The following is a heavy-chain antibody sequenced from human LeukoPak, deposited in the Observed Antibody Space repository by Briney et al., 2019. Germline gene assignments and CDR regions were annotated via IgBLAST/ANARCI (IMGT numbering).Heavy chain of an antibody. CDR3: VRDLGGRSGH. D-gene: IGHD1-26*01. CDR2: INEDGSTT. CDR1: GFTFSSNW. Sequence: GGSLRLSCAASGFTFSSNWMHWVRQAPGKGLVWVSRINEDGSTTNYADSVKGRSTIFRDNAKNTLYLQMNSLRAEGTAVYYCVRDLGGRSGHWGQGTLVTVSS. J-gene: IGHJ4*02. V-gene: IGHV3-74*01.